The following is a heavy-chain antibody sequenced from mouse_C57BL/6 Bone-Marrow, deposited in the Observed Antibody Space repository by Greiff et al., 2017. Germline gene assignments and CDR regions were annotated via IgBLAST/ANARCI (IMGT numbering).Heavy chain of an antibody. CDR2: IYPGDGDT. CDR3: SRDKHRHQLDY. D-gene: IGHD3-2*02. Sequence: VQLQQSGPELVKPGASVKISCTASGFAFSGSWMNWVKQRPGKGLEWIGRIYPGDGDTNYNGKIKGKATLTADKSSSTAYLQLSSLTSEDSAVYFCSRDKHRHQLDYWGQGTSVTGSS. V-gene: IGHV1-82*01. J-gene: IGHJ4*01. CDR1: GFAFSGSW.